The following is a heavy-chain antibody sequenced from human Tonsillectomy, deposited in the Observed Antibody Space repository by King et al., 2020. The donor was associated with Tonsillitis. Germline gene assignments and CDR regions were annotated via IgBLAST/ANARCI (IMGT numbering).Heavy chain of an antibody. V-gene: IGHV4-38-2*01. D-gene: IGHD3-10*01. J-gene: IGHJ3*01. CDR2: IYHSGST. CDR1: GFSISSGYY. Sequence: QLQESGPGLVKPSETLSHTCAVSGFSISSGYYWGWIRQPPGKGLEWIGIIYHSGSTYYNPSLKSRVTISVDTSKNQFSLKLSSVTAADTSVYYCAVSEEHYGELGHAFDLWGQGTMVTVSS. CDR3: AVSEEHYGELGHAFDL.